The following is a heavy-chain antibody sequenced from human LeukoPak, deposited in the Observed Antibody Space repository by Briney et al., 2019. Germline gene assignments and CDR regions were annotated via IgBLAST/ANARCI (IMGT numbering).Heavy chain of an antibody. CDR1: GGSISSSSYY. Sequence: KPSETLSLTCTVSGGSISSSSYYWGWIRQPPGKGLEWIGSIYHSGSTYYNPSLKSRVTISVDTSKNQFSLKLSSVTAADTAVYYCARRSTSLTLDYWGQGTLVTVSS. V-gene: IGHV4-39*07. CDR3: ARRSTSLTLDY. CDR2: IYHSGST. D-gene: IGHD2-2*01. J-gene: IGHJ4*02.